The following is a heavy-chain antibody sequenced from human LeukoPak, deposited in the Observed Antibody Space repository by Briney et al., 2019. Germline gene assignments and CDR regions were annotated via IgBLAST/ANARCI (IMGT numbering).Heavy chain of an antibody. J-gene: IGHJ1*01. D-gene: IGHD3-22*01. CDR1: GFTFSKVW. CDR3: TTDLSELDDSGYYAKYFHH. CDR2: IKSKTDGGTI. V-gene: IGHV3-15*01. Sequence: GGSLRLSCAASGFTFSKVWMGWVRRARGKGLEGVCRIKSKTDGGTIDYAAPVKGRFTISRDDSKDTLFLQMNSLKTEDTAVYYCTTDLSELDDSGYYAKYFHHWGQGTLVSVSS.